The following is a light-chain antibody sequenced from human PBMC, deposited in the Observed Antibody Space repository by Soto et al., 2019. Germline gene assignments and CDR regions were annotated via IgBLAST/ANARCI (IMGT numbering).Light chain of an antibody. CDR1: SSDIGAYDY. Sequence: QSVLTQPASVSGSPGQSITISCTGTSSDIGAYDYVSWFQQHPGKAPKLMISEVNNRPSGVSNRFSGSKSGNTAYLTISGLQVEDEADYYCSSYAGSSNVFGTGTKVTVL. CDR2: EVN. CDR3: SSYAGSSNV. V-gene: IGLV2-14*01. J-gene: IGLJ1*01.